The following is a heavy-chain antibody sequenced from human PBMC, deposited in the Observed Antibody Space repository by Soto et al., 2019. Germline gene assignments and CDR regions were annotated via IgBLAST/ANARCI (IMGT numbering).Heavy chain of an antibody. Sequence: SETLSLTCTVSGGSISSGGYSWSWIRQPPGKGLEWIGYIYHSGGTYYNPSLKSRVTISVDRSKNQFSLKLSSVTAADTAVYYCARASTTVTPLDYWGQGTLVTVSS. CDR3: ARASTTVTPLDY. CDR1: GGSISSGGYS. V-gene: IGHV4-30-2*01. CDR2: IYHSGGT. J-gene: IGHJ4*02. D-gene: IGHD4-17*01.